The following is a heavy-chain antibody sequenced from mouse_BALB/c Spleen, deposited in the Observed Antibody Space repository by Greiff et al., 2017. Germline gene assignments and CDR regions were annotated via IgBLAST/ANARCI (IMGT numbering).Heavy chain of an antibody. J-gene: IGHJ3*01. Sequence: EVQGVESGGGLVKPGGSLKLSCAASGFTFSSYAMSWVRQTPEKRLEWVATISSGGSYTYYPDSVKGRFTISRDNAKNTLYLQMSSLRSEDTAMYYCARLYYYGSSWGFAYWGQGTLVTVSA. CDR3: ARLYYYGSSWGFAY. CDR2: ISSGGSYT. D-gene: IGHD1-1*01. V-gene: IGHV5-9-3*01. CDR1: GFTFSSYA.